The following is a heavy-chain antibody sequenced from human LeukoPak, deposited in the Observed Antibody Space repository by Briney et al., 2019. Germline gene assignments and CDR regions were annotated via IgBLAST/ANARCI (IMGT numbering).Heavy chain of an antibody. D-gene: IGHD3-10*01. V-gene: IGHV3-48*03. CDR1: GFTFSLNE. CDR3: AKSNGYGLVDI. Sequence: GGSLRLSCAASGFTFSLNEMNWVRQAPGKGLEWVSYINGPASNIFYADSVKGRFTISRDNSKNTLYLQMNSLRAEDTAVYYCAKSNGYGLVDIWGQGTMVTVSS. CDR2: INGPASNI. J-gene: IGHJ3*02.